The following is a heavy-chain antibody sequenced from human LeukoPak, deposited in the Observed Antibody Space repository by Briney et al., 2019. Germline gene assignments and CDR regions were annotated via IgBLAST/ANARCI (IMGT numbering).Heavy chain of an antibody. J-gene: IGHJ4*02. V-gene: IGHV3-23*01. CDR3: ARTQTGALFDS. CDR1: GFDFSSFT. Sequence: GGSLRLSCAASGFDFSSFTMTWVRHSPRKGLQWVSGISGSGSSTYYADSVKGRFTISRDNSKNTLYLQMDSLRAEDTALYYCARTQTGALFDSWGQGTLVTVSS. CDR2: ISGSGSST. D-gene: IGHD1-14*01.